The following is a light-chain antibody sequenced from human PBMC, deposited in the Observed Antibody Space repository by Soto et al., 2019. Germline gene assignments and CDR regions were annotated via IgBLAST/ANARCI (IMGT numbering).Light chain of an antibody. Sequence: QSVLTQPASVSGSPGQSITISCTGTSSDVGSYNLVSWYQQHPGKAPKLMIYEGSKRPSGVSNRFSGSKSGNTASLTISGLQAEDEADYYCCSYAGSSTPLYVFGTGTKATV. CDR3: CSYAGSSTPLYV. J-gene: IGLJ1*01. V-gene: IGLV2-23*01. CDR2: EGS. CDR1: SSDVGSYNL.